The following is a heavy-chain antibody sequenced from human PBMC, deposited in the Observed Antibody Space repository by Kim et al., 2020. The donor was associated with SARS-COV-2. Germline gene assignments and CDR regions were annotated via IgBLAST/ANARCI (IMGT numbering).Heavy chain of an antibody. CDR2: INAGNGNT. CDR1: GYTFTSYA. CDR3: AREGPIVDTAMVNYYYYGMDV. Sequence: ASVKVSCKASGYTFTSYAMHWVRQAPGQRLEWMGWINAGNGNTKYSQKFQGRVTITRDTSASTAYMELSSLRSEDTAVYYCAREGPIVDTAMVNYYYYGMDVWGQGTTVTVSS. J-gene: IGHJ6*02. D-gene: IGHD5-18*01. V-gene: IGHV1-3*01.